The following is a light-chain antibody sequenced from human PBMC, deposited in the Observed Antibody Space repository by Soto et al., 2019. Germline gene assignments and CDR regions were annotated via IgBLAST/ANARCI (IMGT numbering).Light chain of an antibody. CDR3: QQYNDWLS. V-gene: IGKV3-15*01. J-gene: IGKJ4*01. CDR2: DAS. CDR1: QSVSSN. Sequence: EIVMTQSPATLSVSPGERATLSCRASQSVSSNLAWYHQKPGQPPRLLIYDASTRATGLPARFSGSESGTEFTLTISSLQSEDFGVYFCQQYNDWLSFGGGTKVEIK.